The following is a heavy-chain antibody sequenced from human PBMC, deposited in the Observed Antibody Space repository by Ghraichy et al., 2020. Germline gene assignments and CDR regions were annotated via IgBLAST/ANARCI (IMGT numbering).Heavy chain of an antibody. CDR1: GFTFSSYE. D-gene: IGHD5-12*01. V-gene: IGHV3-48*03. CDR3: ARVTVATCEYYFDY. CDR2: ISSGGTTI. J-gene: IGHJ4*02. Sequence: GGSPRLSCAASGFTFSSYEMNWVRQAPGKGLEWVSYISSGGTTIYYADSVKGRFTLSRDDAKNSLYLHMNSLRAEDTAFYYCARVTVATCEYYFDYWGQGTLVTVSS.